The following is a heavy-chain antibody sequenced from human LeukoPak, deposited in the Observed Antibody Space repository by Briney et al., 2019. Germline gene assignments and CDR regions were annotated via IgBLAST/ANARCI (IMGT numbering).Heavy chain of an antibody. V-gene: IGHV1-46*01. J-gene: IGHJ3*02. CDR1: GYTFTSYY. CDR2: INPSCGST. Sequence: ASVKVSCKASGYTFTSYYMHWVRQAPGQGLEWMGIINPSCGSTSYAQKFQGRVTITTDEYTSTAYMELRSLRSEDTAVYYCARHGGITIFGVAQPGGAFDIWGQGAMVTVSS. CDR3: ARHGGITIFGVAQPGGAFDI. D-gene: IGHD3-3*01.